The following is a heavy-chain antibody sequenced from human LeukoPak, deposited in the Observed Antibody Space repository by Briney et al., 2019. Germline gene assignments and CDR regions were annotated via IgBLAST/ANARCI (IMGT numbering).Heavy chain of an antibody. CDR3: ARDGVKDYMDV. D-gene: IGHD3-16*02. CDR2: IYYSGST. Sequence: SETLSLTCTVSGGSISSYYRSWIRQPPGKGLEWIGYIYYSGSTNYNPSLKSRVAISVDTSKNQFSLKLSSVTAADTAVYYCARDGVKDYMDVWGKGTTVTVSS. J-gene: IGHJ6*03. CDR1: GGSISSYY. V-gene: IGHV4-59*01.